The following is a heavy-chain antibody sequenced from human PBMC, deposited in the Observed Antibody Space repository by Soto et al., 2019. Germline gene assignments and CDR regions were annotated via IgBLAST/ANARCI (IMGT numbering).Heavy chain of an antibody. V-gene: IGHV1-18*01. D-gene: IGHD4-17*01. CDR2: ISAYNGNT. Sequence: QVQLVQSGAEVKKPGASVKVSCKASGYTFTSYGISWVRQAPGHGLEWMGWISAYNGNTNYAQKLQDRVTMTTDTSTSSAYMELRSLRSDDRAVYYCARGVCYGEKWYFDLWCRGTLVTVSS. CDR3: ARGVCYGEKWYFDL. J-gene: IGHJ2*01. CDR1: GYTFTSYG.